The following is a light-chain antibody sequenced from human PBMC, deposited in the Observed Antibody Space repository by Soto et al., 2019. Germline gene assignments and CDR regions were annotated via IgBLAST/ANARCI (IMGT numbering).Light chain of an antibody. CDR3: QQRSKWPLT. CDR1: QSVSSY. CDR2: DAS. J-gene: IGKJ3*01. Sequence: EIVLTQSPATLSLSPGERATLSCRASQSVSSYLAWYQQKPGQAPRLLIYDASNRATGIPARFSGSGSGTDFTLTISSLEPEDFAVYYCQQRSKWPLTFGPGTKVDIK. V-gene: IGKV3-11*01.